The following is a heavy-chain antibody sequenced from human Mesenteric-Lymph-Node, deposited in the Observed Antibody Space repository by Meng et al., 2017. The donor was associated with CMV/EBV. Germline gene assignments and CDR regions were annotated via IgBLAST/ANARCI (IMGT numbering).Heavy chain of an antibody. D-gene: IGHD3-3*01. CDR1: GFAFSSYA. J-gene: IGHJ4*02. V-gene: IGHV3-30*02. CDR3: AKDSGFWSPDY. CDR2: IRYDGSDK. Sequence: GESLKISCAASGFAFSSYAMHWVRQAPGKGLEWVALIRYDGSDKFYADSVKGRFTISRDNYKNTLFLQMNSLRVEDTAIYYCAKDSGFWSPDYWGQGTLVTVSS.